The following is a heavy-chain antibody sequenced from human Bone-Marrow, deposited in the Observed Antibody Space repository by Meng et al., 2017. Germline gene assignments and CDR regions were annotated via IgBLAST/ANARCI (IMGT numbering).Heavy chain of an antibody. CDR3: ARDVAGRGGY. D-gene: IGHD1-26*01. CDR1: GFTFSRYW. V-gene: IGHV3-74*01. CDR2: INTDGTTT. Sequence: GGSLRLSCAASGFTFSRYWMHWVRQTPGKGLVWVSRINTDGTTTTYADSVKGRFTIARDNAKNTLYLQMNSLRGEDTAVYYCARDVAGRGGYWGQGTLVTVSS. J-gene: IGHJ4*02.